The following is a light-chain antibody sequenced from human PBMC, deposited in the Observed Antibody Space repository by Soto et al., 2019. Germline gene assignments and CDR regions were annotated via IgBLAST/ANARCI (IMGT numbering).Light chain of an antibody. Sequence: EIVMTQSPATLSVSPGERATLSCRASQSVSSTLAWYQQKPGQAPRPLIDGASTRATGIPARFSGSGYGTEFPLTISSLQSEDFAVYYCQQYNNWHPITFGQGTRLEIK. CDR3: QQYNNWHPIT. CDR1: QSVSST. CDR2: GAS. J-gene: IGKJ5*01. V-gene: IGKV3-15*01.